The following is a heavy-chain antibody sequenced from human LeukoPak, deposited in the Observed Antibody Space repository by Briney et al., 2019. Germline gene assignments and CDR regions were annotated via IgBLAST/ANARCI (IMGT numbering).Heavy chain of an antibody. V-gene: IGHV1-24*01. CDR2: FDPEDGET. D-gene: IGHD6-13*01. CDR1: GYTLTELS. Sequence: ASVKVSCKVSGYTLTELSMHWVRQAPGKGLEWMGGFDPEDGETIYAQKFQGRVTMTEDTSTDTAYMELSSLRSDDTAVYYCAKGLLGRIAAAGDYWGQGTLVTVSS. J-gene: IGHJ4*02. CDR3: AKGLLGRIAAAGDY.